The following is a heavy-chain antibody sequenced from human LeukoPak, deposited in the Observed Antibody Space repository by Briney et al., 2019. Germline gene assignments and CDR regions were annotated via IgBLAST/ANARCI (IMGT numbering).Heavy chain of an antibody. V-gene: IGHV3-30*18. D-gene: IGHD3-9*01. CDR3: AKAFYDILTGFPN. CDR1: GFTFSSYG. Sequence: GRSLRLSCAASGFTFSSYGMHWVRQGPGKGLEWVAVISYDGSNKYYADSVKGRFTISRDNSKNTLYLQMNSLRAEDTAVYYCAKAFYDILTGFPNWGQGTLVTVSS. J-gene: IGHJ4*02. CDR2: ISYDGSNK.